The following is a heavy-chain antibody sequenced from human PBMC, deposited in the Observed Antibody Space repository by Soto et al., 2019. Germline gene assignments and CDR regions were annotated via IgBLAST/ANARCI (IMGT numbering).Heavy chain of an antibody. CDR2: INAYNGNT. CDR1: DYTFTSYG. CDR3: TRKPNYFDY. Sequence: QVQLVQSGAEVKKPGASVKVSCKASDYTFTSYGISWVRQAPGQGLDWMGCINAYNGNTKYAQKLQGRVTMTSDTCTSTDYMELRSLSSDDTAVYYCTRKPNYFDYWRQGTLVTGSS. V-gene: IGHV1-18*01. J-gene: IGHJ4*02.